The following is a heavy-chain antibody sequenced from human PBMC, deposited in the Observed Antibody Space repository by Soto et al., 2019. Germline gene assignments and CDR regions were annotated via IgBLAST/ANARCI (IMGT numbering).Heavy chain of an antibody. CDR1: GFTFSSYS. CDR2: ITYSGSST. CDR3: ANGGDYMNY. Sequence: GGSLRLSCAASGFTFSSYSMNWVRQAPGKGLEWVAAITYSGSSTYYADSVKGRFTISRDNSKNTLYLQMNSLRAEDTAVYYCANGGDYMNYWGQGTLVTVSS. J-gene: IGHJ4*02. D-gene: IGHD4-17*01. V-gene: IGHV3-NL1*01.